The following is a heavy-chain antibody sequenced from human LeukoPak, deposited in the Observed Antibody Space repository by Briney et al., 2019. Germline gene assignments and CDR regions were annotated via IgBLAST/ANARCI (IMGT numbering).Heavy chain of an antibody. CDR1: GFTFSHYG. CDR3: AKDAQRGFDYSNSLEY. Sequence: GGSLRFYCAASGFTFSHYGFHWVRQAPGKGLEWVAVIWSDGSNKYYGDSVKGRFIIYRDDSQNTVYLQMNSLRAEDTAVYYCAKDAQRGFDYSNSLEYWGEGSLVTVSS. J-gene: IGHJ4*02. V-gene: IGHV3-33*06. D-gene: IGHD4-11*01. CDR2: IWSDGSNK.